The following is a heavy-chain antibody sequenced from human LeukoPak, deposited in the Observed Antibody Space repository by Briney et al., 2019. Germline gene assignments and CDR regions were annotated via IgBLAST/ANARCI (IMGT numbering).Heavy chain of an antibody. Sequence: PGGSLRLSCVASGFTFSSYWMHWVRQAPGKGLVWVSRIGTDGSSTSYADSVKGRFTISRDNAKNTLYLQMNSLRAEDTAVYYCAKEDSNGWYFFDYWGQGTLVTVSS. CDR3: AKEDSNGWYFFDY. D-gene: IGHD6-19*01. CDR1: GFTFSSYW. V-gene: IGHV3-74*01. CDR2: IGTDGSST. J-gene: IGHJ4*02.